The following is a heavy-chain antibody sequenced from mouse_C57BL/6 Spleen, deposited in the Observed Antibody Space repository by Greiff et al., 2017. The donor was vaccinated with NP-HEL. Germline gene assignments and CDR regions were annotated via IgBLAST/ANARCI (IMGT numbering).Heavy chain of an antibody. J-gene: IGHJ4*01. D-gene: IGHD2-2*01. V-gene: IGHV5-4*01. CDR1: GFTFSSYA. Sequence: EVQRVESGGGLVKPGGSLKLSCAASGFTFSSYAMSWVRQTPEKRLEWVATISDGGSYTYYPDNVKGRFTISRDNAKNNLYLQMSHLKSEDTAMYYCAREGYGYDYYAMDYWGQGTSVTVSS. CDR3: AREGYGYDYYAMDY. CDR2: ISDGGSYT.